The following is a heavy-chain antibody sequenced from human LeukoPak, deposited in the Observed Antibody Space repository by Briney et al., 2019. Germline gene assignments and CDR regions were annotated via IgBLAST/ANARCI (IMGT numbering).Heavy chain of an antibody. CDR3: ARDGDTYGYYYYGLDV. D-gene: IGHD5-18*01. CDR1: GYTFTGYY. CDR2: INPNSGGK. Sequence: GASVKVSCKASGYTFTGYYMHWVRPAPGQGLEWMGWINPNSGGKKYAQTFKGRVTMTRDTSISTAYMELSSLRSDDTAVYYCARDGDTYGYYYYGLDVWGQGNTVTVSS. V-gene: IGHV1-2*02. J-gene: IGHJ6*02.